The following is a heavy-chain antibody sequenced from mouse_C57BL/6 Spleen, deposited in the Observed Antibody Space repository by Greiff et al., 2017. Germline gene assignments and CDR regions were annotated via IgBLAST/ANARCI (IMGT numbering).Heavy chain of an antibody. Sequence: QVQLQQPGAELVRPGTSVKLSCKASGYTFTSYWMHWVKQRPGHGLEWIGVIDPAASRTNYNQKFKGKATLTVDTSSSTAYMRLSGLTSEDSAVYYGARRPPIGYALGYFDYWGQGTTRTVSS. CDR3: ARRPPIGYALGYFDY. D-gene: IGHD1-2*01. J-gene: IGHJ2*01. CDR2: IDPAASRT. V-gene: IGHV1-59*01. CDR1: GYTFTSYW.